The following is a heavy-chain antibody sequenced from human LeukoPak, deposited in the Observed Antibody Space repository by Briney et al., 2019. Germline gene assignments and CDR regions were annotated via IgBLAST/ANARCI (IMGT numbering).Heavy chain of an antibody. Sequence: PGGSLRLSCAVSGFTFSRYWMSWVRQAPGKGLEWVASIKQDGNEKYYVGSVRGRSTISRDNAKNSPYLQMNSLRAEDTAVYYCARYETDCSGGSCYGAFDIWGQGTMVTVSS. V-gene: IGHV3-7*03. J-gene: IGHJ3*02. CDR3: ARYETDCSGGSCYGAFDI. CDR1: GFTFSRYW. CDR2: IKQDGNEK. D-gene: IGHD2-15*01.